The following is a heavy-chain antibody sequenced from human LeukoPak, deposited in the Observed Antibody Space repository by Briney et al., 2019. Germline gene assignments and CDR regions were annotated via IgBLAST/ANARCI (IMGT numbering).Heavy chain of an antibody. D-gene: IGHD3-10*01. CDR2: INPSGGST. CDR1: GYTSTTYY. CDR3: ARGGSEQLSPPFDS. J-gene: IGHJ4*02. V-gene: IGHV1-46*01. Sequence: ASVKVSCKASGYTSTTYYMHWVRQAPGQGLEWMGMINPSGGSTNYAQKFQGRVTMTRDTSTSTAYMELSSLRSGDTALYYCARGGSEQLSPPFDSWGQGTLVTVSS.